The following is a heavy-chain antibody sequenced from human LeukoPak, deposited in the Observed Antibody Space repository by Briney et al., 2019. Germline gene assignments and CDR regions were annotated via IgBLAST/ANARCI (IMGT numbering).Heavy chain of an antibody. Sequence: SETLSLTCTVSGGSISSYYWSWIRQPPGKGLEWIGYIYYSGSTNYNPSLKSRVTISVDTSKNQFSLKLSSVTAADTAVYYCASLVVAAQYYFDYWGQGTLVTVSS. D-gene: IGHD2-15*01. CDR2: IYYSGST. CDR3: ASLVVAAQYYFDY. CDR1: GGSISSYY. J-gene: IGHJ4*02. V-gene: IGHV4-59*01.